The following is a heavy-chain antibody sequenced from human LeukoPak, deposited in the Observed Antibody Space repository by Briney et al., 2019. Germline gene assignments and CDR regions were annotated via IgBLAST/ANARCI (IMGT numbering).Heavy chain of an antibody. V-gene: IGHV3-30*02. CDR3: AKDAELWLGDRYYFQH. J-gene: IGHJ1*01. Sequence: GGSLRLSCAASGFTFSSYGMHWVRQAPGKGLEWVAFIRYDGSNKYYADSVKGRFTISRDNSKNTLYLQMNSLRAEDTAVYYCAKDAELWLGDRYYFQHWGQGTLVTVSS. CDR2: IRYDGSNK. CDR1: GFTFSSYG. D-gene: IGHD3-10*01.